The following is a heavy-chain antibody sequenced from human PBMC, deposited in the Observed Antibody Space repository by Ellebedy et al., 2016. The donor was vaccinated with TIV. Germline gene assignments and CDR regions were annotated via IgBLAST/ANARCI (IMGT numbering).Heavy chain of an antibody. Sequence: ASVKVSCXASGYTFTSYGISWVRQAPGQGLEWMGWISAYNGNTNYAQKLQGRVTMTTDTSTSTAYMELRSLRSDDTAVDYCARDYGPYSGYDKYYYYGMDVWGQGTTVTVSS. J-gene: IGHJ6*02. D-gene: IGHD5-12*01. CDR1: GYTFTSYG. V-gene: IGHV1-18*01. CDR2: ISAYNGNT. CDR3: ARDYGPYSGYDKYYYYGMDV.